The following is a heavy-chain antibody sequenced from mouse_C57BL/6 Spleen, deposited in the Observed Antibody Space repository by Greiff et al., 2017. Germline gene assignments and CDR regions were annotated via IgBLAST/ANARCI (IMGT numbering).Heavy chain of an antibody. CDR1: GYTFTSYW. Sequence: QVQLKQPGTELVKPGASVKLSCKASGYTFTSYWMHWVKQRPGQGLEWIGNINPSNGGTNYNEKFKSKATLTVDKSSSTAYMQLSSLTSEDSAVYYCARLKGFYWYFDVWGTGTTVTVSS. J-gene: IGHJ1*03. V-gene: IGHV1-53*01. CDR2: INPSNGGT. CDR3: ARLKGFYWYFDV.